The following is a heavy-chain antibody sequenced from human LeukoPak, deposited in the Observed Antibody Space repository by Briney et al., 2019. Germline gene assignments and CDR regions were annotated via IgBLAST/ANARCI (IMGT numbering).Heavy chain of an antibody. J-gene: IGHJ4*02. Sequence: SQTPSLTCAISGDSVSSNSAAWNWIRQSPSRGLEWLGRTYYRSKWYNDYAVSVKSRITINPDTSKNQFSLQLNSVTPEDTAVYYCARDKVGEASGWYEGLFDYWGQGTLVTVSS. V-gene: IGHV6-1*01. CDR2: TYYRSKWYN. D-gene: IGHD6-19*01. CDR3: ARDKVGEASGWYEGLFDY. CDR1: GDSVSSNSAA.